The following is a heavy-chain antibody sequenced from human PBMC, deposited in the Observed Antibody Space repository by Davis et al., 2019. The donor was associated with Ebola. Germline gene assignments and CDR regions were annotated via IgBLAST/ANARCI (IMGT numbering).Heavy chain of an antibody. V-gene: IGHV3-74*01. CDR3: ARYLTSSSLDA. CDR2: INSDGSST. Sequence: GESLKISCAASGFTFSSYWMHWVRQAPGKGLVWVSRINSDGSSTSYADSVKGRFTISRDNAKNTLYLQMNSLRAEDTAVYYCARYLTSSSLDAWGPGTTVTVSS. D-gene: IGHD6-6*01. CDR1: GFTFSSYW. J-gene: IGHJ6*02.